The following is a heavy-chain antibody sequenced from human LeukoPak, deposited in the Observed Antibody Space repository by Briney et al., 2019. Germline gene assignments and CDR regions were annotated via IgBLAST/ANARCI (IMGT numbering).Heavy chain of an antibody. CDR2: ITSGGTYT. Sequence: GGSLRLSCAASGFTFSTYNMNWVRQAPGKGLEWVSSITSGGTYTYYADSVKGRFTTSRDNAKNSLSLQLSSLRAEDTAVYYCARGHYDILTASYKWTPDYWGQGILATVSS. V-gene: IGHV3-21*06. J-gene: IGHJ4*02. CDR3: ARGHYDILTASYKWTPDY. CDR1: GFTFSTYN. D-gene: IGHD3-9*01.